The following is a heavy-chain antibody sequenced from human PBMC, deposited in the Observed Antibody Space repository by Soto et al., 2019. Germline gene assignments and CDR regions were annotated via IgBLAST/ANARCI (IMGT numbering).Heavy chain of an antibody. D-gene: IGHD3-22*01. CDR2: IDPSDSQT. Sequence: PGESLKISCKGSGYSFAGYWITWVRQKPGKGLGWMGRIDPSDSQTYYSPSFRGHVTISVTKSITTVFLQWSSLRASDTAMYYCARQIYDSDTGPNFQYYFDSWGQGTPVTSPQ. V-gene: IGHV5-10-1*01. CDR1: GYSFAGYW. J-gene: IGHJ4*02. CDR3: ARQIYDSDTGPNFQYYFDS.